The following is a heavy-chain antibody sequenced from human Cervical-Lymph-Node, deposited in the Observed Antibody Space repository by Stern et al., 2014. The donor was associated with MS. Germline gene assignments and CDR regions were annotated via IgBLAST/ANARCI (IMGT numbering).Heavy chain of an antibody. Sequence: VQLVESGAEVKKPGSSVKVSCKASGGTFSSYAISWVRQAPGQGLEWMGGIIPIFGRANYAQKFQGRVTITADESTSTAYMELSSLRSEDTAVYYCASPYYDSSGPLDYWGQGTLVTVSS. J-gene: IGHJ4*02. D-gene: IGHD3-22*01. CDR2: IIPIFGRA. V-gene: IGHV1-69*01. CDR3: ASPYYDSSGPLDY. CDR1: GGTFSSYA.